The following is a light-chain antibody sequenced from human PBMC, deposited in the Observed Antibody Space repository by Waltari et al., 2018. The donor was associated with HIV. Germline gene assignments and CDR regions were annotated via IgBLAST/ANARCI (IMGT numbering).Light chain of an antibody. CDR1: SLDVGGYNY. V-gene: IGLV2-14*03. Sequence: QSALTQPASVSGSPGQSITISCTGSSLDVGGYNYASWYQPHPGKAPSLMIYDVSTRPSGVSDRFSGSKSGDTAFLTISGLQAEDEAEYYCESYTSTSVWVFGGGTRLTVL. CDR3: ESYTSTSVWV. CDR2: DVS. J-gene: IGLJ3*02.